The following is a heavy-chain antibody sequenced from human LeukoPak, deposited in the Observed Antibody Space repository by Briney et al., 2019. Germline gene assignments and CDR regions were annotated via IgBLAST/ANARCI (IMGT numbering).Heavy chain of an antibody. D-gene: IGHD2-15*01. CDR1: GGSFSGYY. CDR3: ATQRSQGGIFDY. V-gene: IGHV4-34*01. Sequence: SETLSLTCAVYGGSFSGYYWSWIRQPPGKGLEWIGEINHSGSTNYNPSLKSRVTLSVDTSKNQFSLKLSSVTAADTAVYYCATQRSQGGIFDYWGQGTLVTVSS. CDR2: INHSGST. J-gene: IGHJ4*02.